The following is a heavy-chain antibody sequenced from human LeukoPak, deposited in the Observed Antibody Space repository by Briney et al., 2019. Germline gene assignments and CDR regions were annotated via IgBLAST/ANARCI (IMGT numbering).Heavy chain of an antibody. CDR1: GFTFSNYN. CDR3: ARQPDYGDYWGFYYYYMDV. J-gene: IGHJ6*03. Sequence: GXXLRLSCAASGFTFSNYNMNWVRQAPGKGLEWVSAISGSGGSTYYADSVKGRFTISRDNSKNTLYLQMNSLRAEDTAVYYCARQPDYGDYWGFYYYYMDVWGKGTTVTVSS. D-gene: IGHD4-17*01. CDR2: ISGSGGST. V-gene: IGHV3-23*01.